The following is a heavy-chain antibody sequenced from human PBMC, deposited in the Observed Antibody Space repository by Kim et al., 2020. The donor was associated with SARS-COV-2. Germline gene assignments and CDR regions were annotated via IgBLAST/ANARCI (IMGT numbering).Heavy chain of an antibody. D-gene: IGHD5-18*01. J-gene: IGHJ6*02. CDR3: ARDKGGYRYGMDV. V-gene: IGHV4-59*01. Sequence: YHPSRKSRVTISVDTSKNQFSLKLSSVTAADTAVYYCARDKGGYRYGMDVWGQGTTVTVSS.